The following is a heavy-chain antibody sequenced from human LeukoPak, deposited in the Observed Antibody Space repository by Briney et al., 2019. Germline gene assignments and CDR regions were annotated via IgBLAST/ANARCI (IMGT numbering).Heavy chain of an antibody. J-gene: IGHJ4*02. CDR3: AREGDCSGGSCYCDY. V-gene: IGHV4-39*07. D-gene: IGHD2-15*01. Sequence: GSLRLSCAASGFTFSSYAMHWVRQAPGKGLEWIGSIYYSGSTYYNPSLKSRVTISVDTSKNQFSLKLSSVTAADTAVYYCAREGDCSGGSCYCDYWGQGTLVTVSS. CDR1: GFTFSSYA. CDR2: IYYSGST.